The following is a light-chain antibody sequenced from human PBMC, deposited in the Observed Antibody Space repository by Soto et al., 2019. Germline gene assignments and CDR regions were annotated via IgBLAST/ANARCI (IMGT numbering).Light chain of an antibody. CDR3: QQYNNWLT. V-gene: IGKV3-15*01. J-gene: IGKJ4*01. CDR2: GAS. Sequence: EIVMTQSPATLSVPPGERATLSCRASQSVSSNLAWYQQKPGQAPRLLIYGASTKATGIPARFSGSGSGTEFTLTISSLQSEDFAVDYCQQYNNWLTFGGGTKVEIK. CDR1: QSVSSN.